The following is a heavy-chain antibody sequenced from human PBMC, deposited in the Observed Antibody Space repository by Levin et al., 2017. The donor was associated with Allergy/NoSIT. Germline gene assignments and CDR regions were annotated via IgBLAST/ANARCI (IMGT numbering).Heavy chain of an antibody. Sequence: GESLKISCKASGYTFTGYYMHWVRQAPGQGLEWMGRINPNSGGTNYAQKFQGRVTMTRDTSISTAYMELSRLRSDDTAVYYCARDLLKSLRRTTVTTLRNWFDPWGQGTLVTVSS. V-gene: IGHV1-2*06. CDR2: INPNSGGT. CDR1: GYTFTGYY. D-gene: IGHD4-17*01. CDR3: ARDLLKSLRRTTVTTLRNWFDP. J-gene: IGHJ5*02.